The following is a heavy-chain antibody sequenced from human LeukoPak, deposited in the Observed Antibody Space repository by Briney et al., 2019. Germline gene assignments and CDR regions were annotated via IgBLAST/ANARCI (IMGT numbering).Heavy chain of an antibody. Sequence: SETLFLTCAVYGGSFSGYYWSWIRQPPGKGLEWIGEINHSGSTNYNPSLKSRVTISVDTSKNQFSLKLSSVTAADTAVYYCARRSHREYCSSTSCSRLRGSFDYWGQGTLVTVSS. V-gene: IGHV4-34*01. J-gene: IGHJ4*02. CDR3: ARRSHREYCSSTSCSRLRGSFDY. CDR1: GGSFSGYY. CDR2: INHSGST. D-gene: IGHD2-2*01.